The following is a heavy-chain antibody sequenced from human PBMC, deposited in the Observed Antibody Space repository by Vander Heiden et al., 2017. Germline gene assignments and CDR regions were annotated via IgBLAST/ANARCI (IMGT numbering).Heavy chain of an antibody. Sequence: QVQLVQSGAAVKKPGSSVKVSCKASGGPFSSYAISWVRQAPGQGLEWMGGIIPIFGTANYAQKFQGRVTITADKSTSTAYMELSSPRSEDTAVYYCARAEFEGATSQGPDYWGQGTLVTVSS. CDR1: GGPFSSYA. CDR2: IIPIFGTA. V-gene: IGHV1-69*06. J-gene: IGHJ4*02. D-gene: IGHD1-26*01. CDR3: ARAEFEGATSQGPDY.